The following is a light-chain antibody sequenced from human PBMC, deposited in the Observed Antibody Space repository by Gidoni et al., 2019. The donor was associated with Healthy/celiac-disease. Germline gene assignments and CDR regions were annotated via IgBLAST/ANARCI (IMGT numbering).Light chain of an antibody. J-gene: IGKJ3*01. CDR2: WAS. CDR1: QSVLYRSNNKTY. CDR3: QQYYSPPPT. Sequence: DIVMTQSPDSLAVSLGERATINCKSSQSVLYRSNNKTYLAWYQQKPGQPPKLLIYWASTRESGVPDRFSGSGSGTDFTLTISSLQAEDVAVYYCQQYYSPPPTFXPXTKVEIK. V-gene: IGKV4-1*01.